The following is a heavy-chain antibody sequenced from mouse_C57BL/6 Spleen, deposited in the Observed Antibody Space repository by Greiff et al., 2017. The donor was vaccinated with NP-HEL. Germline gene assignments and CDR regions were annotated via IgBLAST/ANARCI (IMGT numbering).Heavy chain of an antibody. CDR1: GYTFTDYY. CDR3: ARYGNGYPFAY. D-gene: IGHD2-2*01. Sequence: VQLQQSGPELVKPGASVKISCKASGYTFTDYYMNWVKQSHGKSLEWIGDINPNNGGTSYNQKFKGKATLTVDKSSSTAYMERRSLTSEDSAVYYCARYGNGYPFAYWGQGTLVTVSA. V-gene: IGHV1-26*01. J-gene: IGHJ3*01. CDR2: INPNNGGT.